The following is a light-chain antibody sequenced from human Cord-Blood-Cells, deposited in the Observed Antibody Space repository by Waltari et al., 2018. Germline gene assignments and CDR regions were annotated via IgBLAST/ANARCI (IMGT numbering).Light chain of an antibody. CDR2: WAS. Sequence: DIVMTSSPDSLAVSLGERATTNCKSSQSVLYSSNNKNYLAWYQQKPGQPPKLLIYWASTRESGVPDRFSGSGSGTDFTLTISSLQAEDVAVYYCQQYYSTPYTFGQGTKLEIK. CDR3: QQYYSTPYT. J-gene: IGKJ2*01. CDR1: QSVLYSSNNKNY. V-gene: IGKV4-1*01.